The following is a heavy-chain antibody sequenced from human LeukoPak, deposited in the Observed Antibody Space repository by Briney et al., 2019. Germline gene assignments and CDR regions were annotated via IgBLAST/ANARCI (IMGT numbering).Heavy chain of an antibody. CDR2: INHSGST. V-gene: IGHV4-39*07. CDR3: ARRIGGVGARGSRAFDI. Sequence: PSETLSLTCTVSGGSISSGSYYWSWIRQPPGKGLEWIGEINHSGSTNYNPSLKSRVTISVDTSKNQFSLKLSSVTAADTAVYYCARRIGGVGARGSRAFDIWGQGTMVTVSS. CDR1: GGSISSGSYY. D-gene: IGHD1-26*01. J-gene: IGHJ3*02.